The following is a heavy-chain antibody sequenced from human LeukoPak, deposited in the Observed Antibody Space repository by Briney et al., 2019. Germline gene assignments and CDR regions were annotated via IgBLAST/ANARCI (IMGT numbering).Heavy chain of an antibody. D-gene: IGHD6-13*01. Sequence: ASVKASCKASGYTFTGYYMHWVRQAPGQGLEWMGWINPNSGGTNYAQKFQGRVTMTRDTSISTAYMELSRLRSDDTAVYYCARGWYSSSFGASFHWGQGTLVTVSS. CDR3: ARGWYSSSFGASFH. CDR1: GYTFTGYY. J-gene: IGHJ4*02. CDR2: INPNSGGT. V-gene: IGHV1-2*02.